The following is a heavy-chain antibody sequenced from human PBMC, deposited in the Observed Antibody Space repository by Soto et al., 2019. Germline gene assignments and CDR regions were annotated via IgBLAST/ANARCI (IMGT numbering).Heavy chain of an antibody. Sequence: GASVKVSCKASGGTFSSYAISWVRQAPGQGLEWMGGIIPIFGTANYAQKFQGRVTITADESTSTAYMELSSLRSEDTAVYYCARDIVVVVAARDYYGMDVWRQGTTVTVSS. CDR3: ARDIVVVVAARDYYGMDV. D-gene: IGHD2-15*01. J-gene: IGHJ6*02. CDR1: GGTFSSYA. CDR2: IIPIFGTA. V-gene: IGHV1-69*13.